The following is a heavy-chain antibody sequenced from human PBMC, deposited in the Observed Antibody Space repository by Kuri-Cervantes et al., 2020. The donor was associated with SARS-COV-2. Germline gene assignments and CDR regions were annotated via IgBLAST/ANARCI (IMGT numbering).Heavy chain of an antibody. CDR2: IWYDGSNK. Sequence: GESLKISCAASGFTFSSYGMHWVRQAPGKGLEWVAVIWYDGSNKYYADSVKGRFTISGDNAKNSLYLQMNSLRDEDTAVYYCARGGYDSPIFYYYGMDVWGQGTTVTVSS. J-gene: IGHJ6*02. CDR3: ARGGYDSPIFYYYGMDV. D-gene: IGHD5-12*01. CDR1: GFTFSSYG. V-gene: IGHV3-33*08.